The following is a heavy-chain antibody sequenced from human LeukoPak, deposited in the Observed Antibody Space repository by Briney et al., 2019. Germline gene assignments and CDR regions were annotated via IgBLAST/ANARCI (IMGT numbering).Heavy chain of an antibody. CDR2: ISSSSSYI. J-gene: IGHJ4*02. CDR1: GFTFSSYS. D-gene: IGHD6-13*01. CDR3: APGIAAAGTPL. V-gene: IGHV3-21*01. Sequence: PGGSLRLSCAASGFTFSSYSMNWVRQAPGKGLEWVSSISSSSSYIYYADSVKGRFTISRDNAKNSLYLQVNSLRAEDTAVYYCAPGIAAAGTPLWGQGTLVTVSS.